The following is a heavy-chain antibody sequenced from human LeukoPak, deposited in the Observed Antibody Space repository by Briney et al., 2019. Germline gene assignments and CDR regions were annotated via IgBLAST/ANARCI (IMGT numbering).Heavy chain of an antibody. V-gene: IGHV3-74*03. Sequence: GGSLRLSCTASGFTFSNHWMNWVRQAPGKGLVWVSRINTDGRSTTYADSVKGRFTISRDNAKNTLYLQMNSLRAEDTAVYYCARDLGDDYVWGSYRYVFDYWGQGTLVTVSS. CDR2: INTDGRST. CDR3: ARDLGDDYVWGSYRYVFDY. D-gene: IGHD3-16*02. J-gene: IGHJ4*02. CDR1: GFTFSNHW.